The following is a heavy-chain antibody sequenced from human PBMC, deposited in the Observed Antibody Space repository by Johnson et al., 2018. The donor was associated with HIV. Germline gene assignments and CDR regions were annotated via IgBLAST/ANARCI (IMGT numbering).Heavy chain of an antibody. Sequence: QVQLVESGGGVVQPGRSLRLSCAASGFTFSDYYMSWIRQAPGKGLEWVSYISSSGSTIYYADSVKGRFTISRDNAKNTLYLQMNSLKTEDTAVYYCTTDPFIAARPDDAFDIWGQGTMVTVSS. J-gene: IGHJ3*02. V-gene: IGHV3-11*01. D-gene: IGHD6-6*01. CDR2: ISSSGSTI. CDR3: TTDPFIAARPDDAFDI. CDR1: GFTFSDYY.